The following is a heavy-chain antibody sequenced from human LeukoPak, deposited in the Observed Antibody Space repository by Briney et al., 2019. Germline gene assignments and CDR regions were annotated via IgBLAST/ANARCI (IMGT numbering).Heavy chain of an antibody. CDR3: ARPHDCSGGSCYHFDY. J-gene: IGHJ4*02. D-gene: IGHD2-15*01. CDR1: GYSFTNYW. Sequence: GESLKISCKGSGYSFTNYWIGWVRQMPGKGLEWMGIIYPGDSDTRYSPSFQGQVTISADKSISTAYLQWSSLKASDTAMYYCARPHDCSGGSCYHFDYWGQGTLVTVSS. CDR2: IYPGDSDT. V-gene: IGHV5-51*01.